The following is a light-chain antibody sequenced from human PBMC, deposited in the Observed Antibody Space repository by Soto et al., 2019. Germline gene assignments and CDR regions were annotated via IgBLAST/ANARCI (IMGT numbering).Light chain of an antibody. J-gene: IGKJ1*01. CDR2: GVS. CDR3: QQFYKGWT. V-gene: IGKV1-5*01. Sequence: DIQMTQSPSTLSASVGDRVTITCRASQSVGRSLAWYQQQRGKAPKLLIYGVSTLGSGVPSRFSGFGSGTEFTLSISSLQPGDFCTYYCQQFYKGWTFGQGTRV. CDR1: QSVGRS.